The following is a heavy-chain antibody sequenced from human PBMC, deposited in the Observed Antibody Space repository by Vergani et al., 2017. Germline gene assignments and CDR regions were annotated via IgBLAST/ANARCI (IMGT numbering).Heavy chain of an antibody. Sequence: QVQLQESGPGPVKPSETLTLTCDVSDSSIMTNPYWGWFRQSPGKGLEWIGCIHHSGDTHYNSSLKSRVSISLVSSSKFSLSLTSVTAADTAIYYRARHRGSGGFFPSSYFYGMDVWGHGTTVTVSS. CDR1: DSSIMTNPY. CDR3: ARHRGSGGFFPSSYFYGMDV. CDR2: IHHSGDT. D-gene: IGHD3-10*01. J-gene: IGHJ6*02. V-gene: IGHV4-38-2*01.